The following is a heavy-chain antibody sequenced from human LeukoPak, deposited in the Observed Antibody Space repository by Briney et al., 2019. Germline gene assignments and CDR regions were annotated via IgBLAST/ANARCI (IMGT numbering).Heavy chain of an antibody. J-gene: IGHJ6*02. CDR2: IYYSGST. V-gene: IGHV4-59*08. Sequence: SETLSLTCTVSGGSISSYYWSWIRQPPGKGLEWIGYIYYSGSTNYNPSLKSRVTISVDTSKNQFSLKLSSVTAADTAVYYCAKNPGAMDVWGQGTTVTVSS. D-gene: IGHD1-26*01. CDR1: GGSISSYY. CDR3: AKNPGAMDV.